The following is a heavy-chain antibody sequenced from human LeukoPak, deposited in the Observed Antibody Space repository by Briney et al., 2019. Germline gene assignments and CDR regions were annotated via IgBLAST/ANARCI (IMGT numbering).Heavy chain of an antibody. D-gene: IGHD3-10*01. J-gene: IGHJ3*02. V-gene: IGHV4-59*01. CDR2: IYYSGST. CDR3: ARGWFGELSAFDI. CDR1: GGSISSYY. Sequence: PSETLSLNCTVSGGSISSYYWSWIRQPPGKGLEWIGYIYYSGSTNYNPSLKSRVTISVDTSKNQFSLKLSSVTAADTAVYYCARGWFGELSAFDIWGQGTMVTVSS.